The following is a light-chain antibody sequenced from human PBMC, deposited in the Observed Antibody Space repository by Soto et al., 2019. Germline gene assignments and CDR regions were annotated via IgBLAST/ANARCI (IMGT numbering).Light chain of an antibody. CDR2: DAS. V-gene: IGKV3-11*01. Sequence: EIVLTQSPATLSLSPGERATLSCRASRSVSSYLAWYQQKPGQAPSLLIYDASNRATGIPARFSGSGSGTDLSLTISCIVPGDFAVYYCQQRSNWPPVTFGQGTKLEIK. J-gene: IGKJ2*01. CDR1: RSVSSY. CDR3: QQRSNWPPVT.